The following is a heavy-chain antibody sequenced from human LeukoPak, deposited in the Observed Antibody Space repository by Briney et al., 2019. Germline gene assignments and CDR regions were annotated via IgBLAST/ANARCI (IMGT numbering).Heavy chain of an antibody. CDR1: GFSLSTSGVG. J-gene: IGHJ4*02. CDR3: AHIHRVAGPFEY. CDR2: IYLDDDK. Sequence: SGPTLVNPTQTLTLTCAFSGFSLSTSGVGVGWIRQPPGKALGWHALIYLDDDKRYSPSLKSRLTITKDTSKTQVVLTMTNMDPVDTATYYSAHIHRVAGPFEYGGQGTLVSVSS. V-gene: IGHV2-5*02. D-gene: IGHD6-19*01.